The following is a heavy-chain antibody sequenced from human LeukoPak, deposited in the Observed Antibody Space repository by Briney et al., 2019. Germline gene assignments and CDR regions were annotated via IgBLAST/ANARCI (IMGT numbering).Heavy chain of an antibody. Sequence: GGSLRLSCAASGFTFSNYAMSWVRQAPGKGLESVSAISGSGGTTYYADSVKGRFTISRDNSKNTLYLQMNSLRAEDTAVYYCATYCTSTTCYAADDFWGQGTLVTDSS. CDR2: ISGSGGTT. J-gene: IGHJ4*02. CDR1: GFTFSNYA. CDR3: ATYCTSTTCYAADDF. D-gene: IGHD2-2*01. V-gene: IGHV3-23*01.